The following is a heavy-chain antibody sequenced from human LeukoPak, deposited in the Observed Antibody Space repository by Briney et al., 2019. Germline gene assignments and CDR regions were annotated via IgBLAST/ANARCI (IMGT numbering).Heavy chain of an antibody. CDR1: GYSLSSGYY. CDR3: AGGDPSEMDV. CDR2: IYHSGST. V-gene: IGHV4-38-2*01. Sequence: SETLSLTCAVSGYSLSSGYYWGWIRQPPGKGLEWIGSIYHSGSTYYNTSLKSRVTISVDTSKNQFSLKLSSVTAADTAVYYCAGGDPSEMDVWGKGTTVTVSS. D-gene: IGHD2-21*02. J-gene: IGHJ6*04.